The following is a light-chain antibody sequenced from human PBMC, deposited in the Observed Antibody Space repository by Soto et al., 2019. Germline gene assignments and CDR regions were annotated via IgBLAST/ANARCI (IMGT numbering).Light chain of an antibody. Sequence: DIQMTQSPSTLSASVGDRVTITCRASQSISSWLAWYQQKPGKAPKLLIYKASSLESWVPSRFSGSGSGTEFTLTISSLQPDDFATYYCQQYNSYSSTFGQGTKVEIK. CDR2: KAS. V-gene: IGKV1-5*03. CDR1: QSISSW. J-gene: IGKJ1*01. CDR3: QQYNSYSST.